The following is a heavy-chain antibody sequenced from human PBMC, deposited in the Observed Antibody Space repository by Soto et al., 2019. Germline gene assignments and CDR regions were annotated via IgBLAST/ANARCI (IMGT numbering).Heavy chain of an antibody. D-gene: IGHD1-1*01. J-gene: IGHJ4*02. Sequence: QVQLQESGPGLVKPSETLSLTCTVSDDSVSSASSYWTWIRQPPGKGLEWIGYFYYSGSTNYNPSLKSRVTISGDTSKNHFSLKLNSVTAADTAIYYCARRFSGNWREKFDYWGQGNLVTVSS. CDR3: ARRFSGNWREKFDY. CDR1: DDSVSSASSY. V-gene: IGHV4-61*03. CDR2: FYYSGST.